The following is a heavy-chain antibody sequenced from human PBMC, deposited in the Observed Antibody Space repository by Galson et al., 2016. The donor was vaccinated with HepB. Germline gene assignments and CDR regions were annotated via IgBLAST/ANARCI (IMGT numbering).Heavy chain of an antibody. V-gene: IGHV3-48*02. Sequence: LRLSCAASGFTLSTYSMNWVRQAPGKGLEWVSFISDSTTTIYYAESVKGRFTISRDSARNSLYLQMNSLRDEDTAIYYCARDLTGADYWGQGTLVTVSS. CDR1: GFTLSTYS. CDR3: ARDLTGADY. J-gene: IGHJ4*02. CDR2: ISDSTTTI. D-gene: IGHD7-27*01.